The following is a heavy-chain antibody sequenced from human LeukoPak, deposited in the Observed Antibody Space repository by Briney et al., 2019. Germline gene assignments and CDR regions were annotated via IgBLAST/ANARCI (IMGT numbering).Heavy chain of an antibody. Sequence: GASVKVSCKASGGTFSSYAISWVRQAPGQGLEWMGGIIPIFGTANYAQKFQGRVTIIADESTSTAYMELSSLRSEDTAVYYCARELRFLEWSQRANNWFDPWGQGTLVTVSS. CDR1: GGTFSSYA. D-gene: IGHD3-3*01. CDR3: ARELRFLEWSQRANNWFDP. CDR2: IIPIFGTA. J-gene: IGHJ5*02. V-gene: IGHV1-69*13.